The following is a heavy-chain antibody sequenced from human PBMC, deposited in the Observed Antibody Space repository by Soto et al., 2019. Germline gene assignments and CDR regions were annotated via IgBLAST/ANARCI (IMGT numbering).Heavy chain of an antibody. CDR3: ARGVDSWSGYLF. J-gene: IGHJ4*02. CDR1: GGPFDGYY. D-gene: IGHD3-3*01. V-gene: IGHV4-34*01. CDR2: IHHRGST. Sequence: SETLSLTCALYGGPFDGYYWRWIGQSPGKGLEWIGEIHHRGSTKYTQSLKSRVSLSVDTSTKQFSLKMTSMTAADRGLYYCARGVDSWSGYLFWGQGTPVTVSS.